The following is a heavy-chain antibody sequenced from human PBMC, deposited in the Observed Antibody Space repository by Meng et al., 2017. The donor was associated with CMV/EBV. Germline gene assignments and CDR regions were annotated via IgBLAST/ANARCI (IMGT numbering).Heavy chain of an antibody. CDR3: ARDPYDFWTSYYYGMDL. D-gene: IGHD3-3*01. Sequence: VGSLRLTCEASGLTLSTYRMSRVRQAAVKGLECVANIKQDGSEKYYVDCVKGRFTISRDNAKNTPYLQMNSMRAEDTAVYYCARDPYDFWTSYYYGMDLWGQGTTVTVSS. CDR1: GLTLSTYR. V-gene: IGHV3-7*01. J-gene: IGHJ6*02. CDR2: IKQDGSEK.